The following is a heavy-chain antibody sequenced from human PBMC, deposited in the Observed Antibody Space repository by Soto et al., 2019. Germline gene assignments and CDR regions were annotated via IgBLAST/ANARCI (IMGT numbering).Heavy chain of an antibody. CDR3: ARGGHPNYDILTGSPYWYFNL. Sequence: PSETLSLTCTVSVGSISSYYWSWIRQPPGKGLEWIGYIFYSGKIDYNPSLKSRVTMSVDMSKNQISLKLTSVSAADTAVYYCARGGHPNYDILTGSPYWYFNLWGRGTLVTVSS. CDR1: VGSISSYY. V-gene: IGHV4-59*01. CDR2: IFYSGKI. D-gene: IGHD3-9*01. J-gene: IGHJ2*01.